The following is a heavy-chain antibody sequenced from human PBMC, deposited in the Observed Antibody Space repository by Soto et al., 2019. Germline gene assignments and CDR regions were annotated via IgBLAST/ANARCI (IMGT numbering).Heavy chain of an antibody. D-gene: IGHD5-18*01. CDR2: INPSGGST. CDR3: ARDGIQLWDYYYYGMDV. CDR1: GYTFTSYY. J-gene: IGHJ6*02. V-gene: IGHV1-46*01. Sequence: ASVKVSCKASGYTFTSYYMHWVRQAPGQGLEWMGIINPSGGSTSYAQKFQGRVTMTRDTSTSTVYMELSSLRSEDTAVYYCARDGIQLWDYYYYGMDVWGQGTLVTVSS.